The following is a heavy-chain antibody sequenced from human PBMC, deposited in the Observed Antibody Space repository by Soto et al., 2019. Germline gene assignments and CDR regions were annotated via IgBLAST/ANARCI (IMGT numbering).Heavy chain of an antibody. D-gene: IGHD5-12*01. J-gene: IGHJ4*02. V-gene: IGHV4-34*01. CDR1: GGSLSGYY. CDR2: IKDGGRT. Sequence: QVQLQQWGAGLLKPSETLSLNCAVNGGSLSGYYWSWIRQPPGKGLEWIGEIKDGGRTNYSPSLTSRATLSPDPSNNQFSRRLYSVTAAATGVSYCARGQEGVVAAHWDQGTLVTVSS. CDR3: ARGQEGVVAAH.